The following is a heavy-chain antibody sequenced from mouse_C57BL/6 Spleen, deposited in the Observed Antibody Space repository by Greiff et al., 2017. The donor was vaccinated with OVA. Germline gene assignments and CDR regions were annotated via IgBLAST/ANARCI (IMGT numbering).Heavy chain of an antibody. Sequence: EVKLVESGGGLVKPGGSLKLSCAASGFTFSDYGMHWVRQAPETGLEWVAYISSGSSTIYYADTVKGRFTISRDNAKNTLFLQMTSLRSEDTAMYYCARDPYDYLYYFDYWGQGTTLTVSS. V-gene: IGHV5-17*01. CDR1: GFTFSDYG. J-gene: IGHJ2*01. D-gene: IGHD2-4*01. CDR3: ARDPYDYLYYFDY. CDR2: ISSGSSTI.